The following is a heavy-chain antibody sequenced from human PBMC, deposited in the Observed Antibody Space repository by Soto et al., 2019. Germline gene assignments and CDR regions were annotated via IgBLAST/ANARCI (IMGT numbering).Heavy chain of an antibody. J-gene: IGHJ5*02. V-gene: IGHV4-30-2*01. Sequence: QLQLQESGSRLVKPSQTLSLTCAVYGGSISSGDYSWSWIRQPPGKGLEWIGYIYHSGIIYYNPSLKSRVTMSVDRSKNQFSLKLCSVTAADTAVYYCARLQGDPVLWFDPWGQGTLVTVSS. CDR2: IYHSGII. CDR3: ARLQGDPVLWFDP. CDR1: GGSISSGDYS.